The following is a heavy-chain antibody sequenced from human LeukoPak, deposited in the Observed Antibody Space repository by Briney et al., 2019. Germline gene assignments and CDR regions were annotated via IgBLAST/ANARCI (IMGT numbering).Heavy chain of an antibody. CDR3: ATRSELYSYYYMDV. D-gene: IGHD1-26*01. Sequence: SEALSLTCTVSGGSINSSSYYWGWIRQPPGKGLEWIGTIYYSGSTYYNPSLKSRVTISADTSKNQFSLKLSSVTAADTAVYYCATRSELYSYYYMDVWGKGTTVTISS. CDR2: IYYSGST. V-gene: IGHV4-39*01. J-gene: IGHJ6*03. CDR1: GGSINSSSYY.